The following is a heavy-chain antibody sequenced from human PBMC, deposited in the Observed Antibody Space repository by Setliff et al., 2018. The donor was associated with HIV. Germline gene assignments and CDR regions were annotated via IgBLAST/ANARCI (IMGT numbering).Heavy chain of an antibody. CDR2: INNSGKT. CDR1: GDSISSLGYY. V-gene: IGHV4-39*01. CDR3: ARHKSGEDWLDP. J-gene: IGHJ5*02. Sequence: PSETLSLTCTVSGDSISSLGYYWGWIRQPPGKGLEWIGIINNSGKTFYNPSLKSRITMSVDTSKSQFSLKLNSVTAADTATYYCARHKSGEDWLDPRGQGTLVTVSS. D-gene: IGHD5-12*01.